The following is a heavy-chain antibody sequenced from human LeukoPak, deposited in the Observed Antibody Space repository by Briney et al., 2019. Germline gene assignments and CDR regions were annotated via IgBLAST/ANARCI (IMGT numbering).Heavy chain of an antibody. CDR2: INHSGST. V-gene: IGHV4-34*01. J-gene: IGHJ4*02. Sequence: SETLSLTCAVYGGSFSGYYWSWIRQPPGKGLEWIGEINHSGSTNYNPSLKSRVTISVDTSKNQFSLKLSSVTAADTAVYYCARHYYDSSGYYYEPFDYWGQGTLVTVSS. D-gene: IGHD3-22*01. CDR3: ARHYYDSSGYYYEPFDY. CDR1: GGSFSGYY.